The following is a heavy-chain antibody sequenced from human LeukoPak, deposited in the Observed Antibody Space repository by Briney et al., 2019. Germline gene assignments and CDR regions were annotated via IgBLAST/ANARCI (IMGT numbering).Heavy chain of an antibody. CDR2: ISHSGST. Sequence: SETLSLTCAVYGGSFSGYYWSWIRQPPGKGLEWIGEISHSGSTNYNPSLKSRVTISVDTPKNQFSLKLSSVTAADTAVYYCARYRSPNDAFDIWGQGTMVTVSS. CDR3: ARYRSPNDAFDI. V-gene: IGHV4-34*01. J-gene: IGHJ3*02. CDR1: GGSFSGYY.